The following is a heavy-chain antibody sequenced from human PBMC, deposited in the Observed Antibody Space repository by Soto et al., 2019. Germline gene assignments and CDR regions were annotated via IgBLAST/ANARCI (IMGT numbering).Heavy chain of an antibody. Sequence: QVQLEQSGAEVKKPGASVKVSCKASGYIFTAYSMHWVRRAPGQGLQWMGVVNPSGGSTNYAQKFQGRITFTADESTNTASMEVTNLTSEDTAVYYCARAAVLTFTRFYDVDVWGQGTTVTVSS. J-gene: IGHJ6*02. D-gene: IGHD6-13*01. V-gene: IGHV1-46*01. CDR3: ARAAVLTFTRFYDVDV. CDR1: GYIFTAYS. CDR2: VNPSGGST.